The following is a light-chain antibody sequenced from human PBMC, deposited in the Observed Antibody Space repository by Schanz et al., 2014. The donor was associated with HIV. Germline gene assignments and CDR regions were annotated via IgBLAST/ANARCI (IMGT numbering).Light chain of an antibody. Sequence: EIVLTQSPGSLSLSPGGRATLSCGASQRLSSSYLAWYQHKRGQAPRLLIYATSFRATGIPDRFSGSGSGTDFTLTISRVEAEDYAVYYCQQYDSPPWTFGQGTKVEVK. V-gene: IGKV3-20*01. CDR2: ATS. J-gene: IGKJ1*01. CDR1: QRLSSSY. CDR3: QQYDSPPWT.